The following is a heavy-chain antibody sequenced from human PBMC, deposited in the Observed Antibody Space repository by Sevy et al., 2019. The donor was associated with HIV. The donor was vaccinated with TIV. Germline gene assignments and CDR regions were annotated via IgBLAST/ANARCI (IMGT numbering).Heavy chain of an antibody. Sequence: GGSLRLSCAASGATFSGSAIHWVRQTSGKGLEWVGRIRSRAKNYVTEYGAPVKGRFSISRDDSKNTTYLQMNSLKTEDTAIYFCTSGGFSQKTGLYVDYWGPGTLVTVSS. CDR3: TSGGFSQKTGLYVDY. J-gene: IGHJ4*02. D-gene: IGHD3-10*01. CDR1: GATFSGSA. V-gene: IGHV3-73*01. CDR2: IRSRAKNYVT.